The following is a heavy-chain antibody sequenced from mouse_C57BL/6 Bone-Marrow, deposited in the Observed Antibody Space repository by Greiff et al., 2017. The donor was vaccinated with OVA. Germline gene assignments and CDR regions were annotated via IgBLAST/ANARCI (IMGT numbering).Heavy chain of an antibody. D-gene: IGHD1-1*01. CDR2: ISSGSSTI. CDR3: ARPYYYGTPYAMDY. Sequence: EVQVVESGGGLVKPGGSLKLSCAASGFTFSDYGMHWVRQAPEKGLEWVAYISSGSSTIYYADTVKGRFTISRDNAKNTLFLQMTSLRSEDTAMYYCARPYYYGTPYAMDYWGQGTSVTVSS. CDR1: GFTFSDYG. J-gene: IGHJ4*01. V-gene: IGHV5-17*01.